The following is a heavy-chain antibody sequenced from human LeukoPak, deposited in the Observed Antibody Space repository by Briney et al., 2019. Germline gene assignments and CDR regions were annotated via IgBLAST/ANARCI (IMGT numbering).Heavy chain of an antibody. V-gene: IGHV4-4*07. CDR3: ARVYCSGGSCYDH. CDR1: GGSISSYY. CDR2: LYTSGST. D-gene: IGHD2-15*01. Sequence: PSETLSLTCTVSGGSISSYYWSWVRQPAGKGLEWIGRLYTSGSTNYNPSLKSRVTMSVDTSKNQFSLKLSSVTAADTAVYYCARVYCSGGSCYDHWGQGTLVTVSS. J-gene: IGHJ5*02.